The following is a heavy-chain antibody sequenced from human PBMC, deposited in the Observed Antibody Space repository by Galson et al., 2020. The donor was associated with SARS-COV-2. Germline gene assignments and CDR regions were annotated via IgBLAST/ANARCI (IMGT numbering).Heavy chain of an antibody. CDR3: ATDRRQLVLNGMDV. CDR2: FDPEDGET. CDR1: GYTLTELS. V-gene: IGHV1-24*01. D-gene: IGHD6-13*01. Sequence: ASVTVSCKVSGYTLTELSMHWVRQAPGKGLEWMGGFDPEDGETIYAQKFQGRVTMTEDTSTDTAYMELSSLRSEDTAVYYCATDRRQLVLNGMDVWGQGTTVTVSS. J-gene: IGHJ6*02.